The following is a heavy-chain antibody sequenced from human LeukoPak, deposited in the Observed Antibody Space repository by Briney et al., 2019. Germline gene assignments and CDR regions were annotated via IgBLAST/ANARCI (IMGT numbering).Heavy chain of an antibody. CDR1: GFTFSSYS. V-gene: IGHV3-21*01. Sequence: GGSLRLSCATSGFTFSSYSMNWVCQAPGTGLEWVSSISSGSDYIYYADSVKGRFTISRDNAKNSLYLQMTSLRAEDTAVYYCASTTQYDGLETYDYYFDYWGQRTLVTVSS. J-gene: IGHJ4*02. CDR3: ASTTQYDGLETYDYYFDY. D-gene: IGHD3-3*01. CDR2: ISSGSDYI.